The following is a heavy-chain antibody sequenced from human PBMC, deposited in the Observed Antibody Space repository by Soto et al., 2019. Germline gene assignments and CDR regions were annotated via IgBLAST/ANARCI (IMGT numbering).Heavy chain of an antibody. CDR3: AKGQYYYDSSGYYSP. D-gene: IGHD3-22*01. V-gene: IGHV3-30*18. Sequence: GGSLRLSCAASGFTFSSYGMHWVRQAPGKGLEWVAVISYDGSNKYYADSVKGRFTISRDNSKNTLYLQMNSLRAEDTAVYYCAKGQYYYDSSGYYSPWGQGTLVTVSS. CDR1: GFTFSSYG. CDR2: ISYDGSNK. J-gene: IGHJ5*02.